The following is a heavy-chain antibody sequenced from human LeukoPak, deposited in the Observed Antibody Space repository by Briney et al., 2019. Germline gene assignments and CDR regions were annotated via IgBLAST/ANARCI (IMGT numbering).Heavy chain of an antibody. CDR3: ARVGYCGGDCSTFDP. J-gene: IGHJ5*02. CDR2: IYYSGST. V-gene: IGHV4-59*01. Sequence: PGGSLRLSCAASGFTFSSYAMSWIRQPPGKGLEWIGYIYYSGSTNYNPSLKSRVTISVDTSKNQFSLKLSSVTAADTAVYYCARVGYCGGDCSTFDPWGQGTLVTVSS. D-gene: IGHD2-21*02. CDR1: GFTFSSYA.